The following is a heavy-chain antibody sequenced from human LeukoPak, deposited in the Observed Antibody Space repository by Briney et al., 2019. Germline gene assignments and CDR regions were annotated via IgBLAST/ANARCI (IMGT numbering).Heavy chain of an antibody. D-gene: IGHD6-13*01. CDR1: GGSFSGYY. V-gene: IGHV4-34*01. Sequence: SETLSLTCAVYGGSFSGYYWSWNRQPPGKGLEWIGEINHSGSTNYNPSLKSRVTISVDTSKNQFSLKLSSVTAADTAVYYCARPAAGLAIGDYYYGMDVWGKGTTVTVSS. J-gene: IGHJ6*04. CDR2: INHSGST. CDR3: ARPAAGLAIGDYYYGMDV.